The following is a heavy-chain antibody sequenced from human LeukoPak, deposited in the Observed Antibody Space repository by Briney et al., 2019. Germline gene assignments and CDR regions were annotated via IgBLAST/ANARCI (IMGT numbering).Heavy chain of an antibody. CDR2: INPSGGST. CDR3: ARPLREMATIIAFDI. D-gene: IGHD5-24*01. J-gene: IGHJ3*02. CDR1: GYTFTSYY. Sequence: GASVKVSCKASGYTFTSYYMHWVRQAPGQGLEWMGIINPSGGSTSYAQKFQGRVTMTRDTSTSTVYMELSSLRSEDTAVYYCARPLREMATIIAFDIWAKGQWSPSLQ. V-gene: IGHV1-46*01.